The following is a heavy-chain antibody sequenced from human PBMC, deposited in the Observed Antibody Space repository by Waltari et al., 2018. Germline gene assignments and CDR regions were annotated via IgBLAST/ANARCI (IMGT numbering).Heavy chain of an antibody. D-gene: IGHD3-22*01. CDR2: ISTSVAST. V-gene: IGHV3-23*04. J-gene: IGHJ4*02. CDR1: GLTFRTYA. CDR3: ARVGGGNYDDSGSASRFDY. Sequence: EIQLVESGGGLIQPGGSLRLSCAASGLTFRTYAMSWVRQAPGMVLDWGSAISTSVASTYSAASVKGRFTISRDNSKNTLHLQMNSLRADDTAVYYCARVGGGNYDDSGSASRFDYWGQGTLVTVSS.